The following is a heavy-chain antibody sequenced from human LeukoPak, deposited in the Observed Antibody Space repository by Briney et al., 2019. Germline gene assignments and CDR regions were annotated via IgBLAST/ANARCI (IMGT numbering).Heavy chain of an antibody. D-gene: IGHD1-26*01. CDR2: MHYSGSP. V-gene: IGHV4-59*02. CDR1: GWSVSTYY. Sequence: SETLSLTCTVSGWSVSTYYWSWIRKTPGTGLEWIAYMHYSGSPNYNPSLKSRVTMSVDTSKNQFSLKLYSVTAADTAVYYCARDIRMIGATHYFDYWGPGAQVTVSS. CDR3: ARDIRMIGATHYFDY. J-gene: IGHJ4*02.